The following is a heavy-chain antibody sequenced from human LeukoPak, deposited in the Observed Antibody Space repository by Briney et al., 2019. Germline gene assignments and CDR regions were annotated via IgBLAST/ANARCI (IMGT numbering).Heavy chain of an antibody. CDR3: ARGDYDFWSGYWSYYYYYMDV. CDR1: GYTFTSYD. V-gene: IGHV1-8*03. J-gene: IGHJ6*03. CDR2: MNPNSGNT. D-gene: IGHD3-3*01. Sequence: ASVKVSCKASGYTFTSYDINWVRQATGRGLEWMGWMNPNSGNTGYAQKFQGRVTITRNTSISTAYMELSSLRSEDTAVYYCARGDYDFWSGYWSYYYYYMDVWGKGTTVTVSS.